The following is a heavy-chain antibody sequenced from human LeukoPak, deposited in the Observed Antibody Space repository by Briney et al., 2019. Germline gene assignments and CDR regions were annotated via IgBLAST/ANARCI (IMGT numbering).Heavy chain of an antibody. Sequence: GGSLRLSCAASGFTFSSYWMNWARQAPGKGLEWVASINHNGNVNYYVDPVKGRFTISRDNAKNSLYLQMSNLRAEGTAVYFCARGGGLDVWGQGATVTVSS. CDR1: GFTFSSYW. V-gene: IGHV3-7*03. J-gene: IGHJ6*02. CDR2: INHNGNVN. CDR3: ARGGGLDV. D-gene: IGHD3-16*01.